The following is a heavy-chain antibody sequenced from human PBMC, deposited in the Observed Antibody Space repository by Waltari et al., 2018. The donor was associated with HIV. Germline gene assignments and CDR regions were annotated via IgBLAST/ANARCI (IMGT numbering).Heavy chain of an antibody. CDR1: GYTFIDHG. CDR3: ARVAGGDYFDY. Sequence: QVQLVQSGGEVQKPGASVKVSCKASGYTFIDHGITWVRQAPGQGLEWMAWISPYNGNTAYAQRFQGRVSVTTDTSTNTAYMELRSLRSDDTAVYFCARVAGGDYFDYWGQGTLVTVSS. CDR2: ISPYNGNT. D-gene: IGHD4-17*01. V-gene: IGHV1-18*01. J-gene: IGHJ4*02.